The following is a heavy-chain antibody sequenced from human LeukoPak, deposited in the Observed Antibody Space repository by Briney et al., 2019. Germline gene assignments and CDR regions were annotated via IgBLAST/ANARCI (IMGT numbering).Heavy chain of an antibody. V-gene: IGHV4-34*01. CDR3: ARGRQDVTMIVVIMTAVSYYLDV. D-gene: IGHD3-22*01. CDR1: GGSFSGYY. Sequence: SETLSLTCAVYGGSFSGYYWTWIRQTPGKGLEWIGEMNPSGRTNYNPSLKSRVTISVDTSKNQLSLKLSSVAAADTAVYYCARGRQDVTMIVVIMTAVSYYLDVWGKGTTVTVS. J-gene: IGHJ6*03. CDR2: MNPSGRT.